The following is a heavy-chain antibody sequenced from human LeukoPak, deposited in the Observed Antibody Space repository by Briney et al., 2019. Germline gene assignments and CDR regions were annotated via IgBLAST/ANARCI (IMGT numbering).Heavy chain of an antibody. V-gene: IGHV3-23*01. D-gene: IGHD1-7*01. CDR1: GFTFGSYA. CDR3: AKITETTLSYDAFDI. CDR2: LGSRSADT. Sequence: GSLRLSCAASGFTFGSYAMSWVRQAPGKGLDCVSTLGSRSADTYYADSVKGRFAISRDSSKHTLYLLMNSLRADDTATYYCAKITETTLSYDAFDIWGQGTMVTVSS. J-gene: IGHJ3*02.